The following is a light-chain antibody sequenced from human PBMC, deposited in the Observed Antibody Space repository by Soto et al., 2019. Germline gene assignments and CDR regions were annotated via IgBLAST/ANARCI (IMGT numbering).Light chain of an antibody. CDR1: SSDVGGYNY. J-gene: IGLJ1*01. CDR2: DVS. V-gene: IGLV2-14*01. CDR3: SSYTSSSSNV. Sequence: QSALTQPASVSGSPGQSITISCTGTSSDVGGYNYVSWYQQYPGKAPKLMIFDVSYRPSGVSNRFSGSKSGNTASLTISGLQAEDEADYYCSSYTSSSSNVFGTWTKVTVL.